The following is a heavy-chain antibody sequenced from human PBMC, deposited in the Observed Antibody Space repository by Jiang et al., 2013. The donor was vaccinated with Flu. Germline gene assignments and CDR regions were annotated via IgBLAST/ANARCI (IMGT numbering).Heavy chain of an antibody. V-gene: IGHV3-30-3*01. CDR1: GFTFSSYA. CDR2: ISYDGSNK. J-gene: IGHJ4*02. D-gene: IGHD3-3*01. CDR3: ARVGGTIFGNDY. Sequence: QLLESGGGVVQPGRSLRLSCAASGFTFSSYAMHWVRQAPGKGLEWVAVISYDGSNKYYADSVKGRFTISRDNSKNTLYLQMNSLRAEDTAVYYCARVGGTIFGNDYWGQGTLVTVSS.